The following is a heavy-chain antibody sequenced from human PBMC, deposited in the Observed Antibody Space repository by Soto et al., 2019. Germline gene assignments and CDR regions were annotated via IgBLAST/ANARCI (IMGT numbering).Heavy chain of an antibody. CDR1: VFSLSTSGVG. Sequence: QITLKESGPTLLRPTQPLTLTCAFSVFSLSTSGVGVCWIRQSPGKALEWLAVIFLADSKHYSPALRSRLTIPKDSSKNQLVLTMTNMDPRDTGTYYCAHKGPEDWPLDYWGQGTLVTVSS. CDR2: IFLADSK. CDR3: AHKGPEDWPLDY. D-gene: IGHD3-9*01. J-gene: IGHJ4*02. V-gene: IGHV2-5*02.